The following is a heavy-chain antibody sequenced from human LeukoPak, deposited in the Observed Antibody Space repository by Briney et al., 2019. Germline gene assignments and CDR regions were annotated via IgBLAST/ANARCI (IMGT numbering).Heavy chain of an antibody. CDR2: IRYDGSNK. Sequence: GGSLRLSCAASGFTFSSYGMHWVRQAPGKGLEWVAFIRYDGSNKYYADSVKGRFTISRDNSKNTLYLQMNSLRAEDTAVYYCAKDTPDSSAYYLENWGQGTLITVSS. V-gene: IGHV3-30*02. CDR3: AKDTPDSSAYYLEN. CDR1: GFTFSSYG. J-gene: IGHJ4*02. D-gene: IGHD3-22*01.